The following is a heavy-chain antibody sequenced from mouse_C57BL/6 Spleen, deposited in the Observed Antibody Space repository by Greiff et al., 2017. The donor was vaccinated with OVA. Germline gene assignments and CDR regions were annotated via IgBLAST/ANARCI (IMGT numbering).Heavy chain of an antibody. CDR2: IDPSDSYT. CDR1: GYTFTSYW. J-gene: IGHJ4*01. V-gene: IGHV1-69*01. D-gene: IGHD1-1*01. Sequence: VQLQQPGAELVMPGASVKLSCKASGYTFTSYWMHWVKQRPGQGLEWIGEIDPSDSYTNYNQKFKGKSTLTVDKSSSTAYMQRSSLTSEDSAVYYCARSELREYAMDYGGQGTSVTVSS. CDR3: ARSELREYAMDY.